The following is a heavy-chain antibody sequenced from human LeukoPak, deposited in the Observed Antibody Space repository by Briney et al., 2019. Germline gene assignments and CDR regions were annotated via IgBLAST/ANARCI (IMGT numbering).Heavy chain of an antibody. V-gene: IGHV2-70*18. CDR2: IDWDDGE. CDR3: ARELRGYSYPFDY. J-gene: IGHJ4*02. D-gene: IGHD5-18*01. Sequence: TLSLTCAVSGGSISSSNWWSWVRQPPGKALEWLARIDWDDGEYYSTSLKTRLTISKDTSKNQVVLTMTNMGPVDTATYYCARELRGYSYPFDYWGQGTLVTVSS. CDR1: GGSISSSNW.